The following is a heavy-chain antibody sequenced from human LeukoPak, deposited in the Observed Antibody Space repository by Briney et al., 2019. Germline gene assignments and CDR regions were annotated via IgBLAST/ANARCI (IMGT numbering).Heavy chain of an antibody. CDR2: IIGRTSYM. J-gene: IGHJ6*02. CDR1: GFTFHFYT. D-gene: IGHD5-18*01. V-gene: IGHV3-21*01. CDR3: ARDEGYSYGTDYYYHGMDA. Sequence: PGGSLRLSCAASGFTFHFYTMNWVRQAPGKGLEWVSSIIGRTSYMYYADSLKGRFTISRDNAKDSLYLQMSGLRAEDTAVYYCARDEGYSYGTDYYYHGMDAWGQGTTVTVSS.